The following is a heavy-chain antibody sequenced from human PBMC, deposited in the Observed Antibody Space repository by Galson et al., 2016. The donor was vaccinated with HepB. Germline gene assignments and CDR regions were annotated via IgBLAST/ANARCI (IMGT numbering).Heavy chain of an antibody. CDR3: ARPFYGEYYYFDY. Sequence: SCKASRYTFTTYWMHWVRQAPGQGLEWVGVINPSGGGTSYAQKFQGRVSMTSDTSTSTVYMQLISLRSEDTVVYYCARPFYGEYYYFDYWGQGTLVIVSS. J-gene: IGHJ4*02. D-gene: IGHD4-17*01. CDR1: RYTFTTYW. V-gene: IGHV1-46*01. CDR2: INPSGGGT.